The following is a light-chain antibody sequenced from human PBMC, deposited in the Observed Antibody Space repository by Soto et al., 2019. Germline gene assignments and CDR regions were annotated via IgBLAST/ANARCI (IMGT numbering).Light chain of an antibody. J-gene: IGKJ1*01. CDR1: QSISIY. CDR3: QQRYNIPRAT. CDR2: AAS. V-gene: IGKV1-39*01. Sequence: DIQMTQSPSSLSASVGDRVTITCRASQSISIYLNWYQQKPGKAPKVLIYAASSLQSGVPPRFSGSGSWTDFTLTISSLQPEDFATDFCQQRYNIPRATFGQGTKVEIK.